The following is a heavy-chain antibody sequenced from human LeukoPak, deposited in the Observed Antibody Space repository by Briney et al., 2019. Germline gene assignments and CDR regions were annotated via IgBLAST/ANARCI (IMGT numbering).Heavy chain of an antibody. V-gene: IGHV3-9*01. CDR1: GFTFDDYA. CDR3: AKGPYGSGSYPYSY. Sequence: GGSLRLSCAASGFTFDDYAMHWVRQAPGKGLEWVTSISWNSGSIGYADSVKGRFTISRDNAKNSLYLQMNSLRAEDTALYYCAKGPYGSGSYPYSYWGQGTLVTVSS. CDR2: ISWNSGSI. D-gene: IGHD3-10*01. J-gene: IGHJ4*02.